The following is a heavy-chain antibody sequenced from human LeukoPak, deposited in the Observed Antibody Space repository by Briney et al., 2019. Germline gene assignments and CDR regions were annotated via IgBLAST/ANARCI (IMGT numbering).Heavy chain of an antibody. V-gene: IGHV1-46*01. D-gene: IGHD5-24*01. CDR3: ASSRDGYNYFDAFDI. J-gene: IGHJ3*02. CDR2: INPSGGST. CDR1: GYTFTSYY. Sequence: ASVKVSCKASGYTFTSYYMHWVRQAPGRGLEWMGIINPSGGSTSYAQKFQGRVTMTRDTSTSTVYMELSSLRSEDTAVYYCASSRDGYNYFDAFDIWGQGTMVTVSS.